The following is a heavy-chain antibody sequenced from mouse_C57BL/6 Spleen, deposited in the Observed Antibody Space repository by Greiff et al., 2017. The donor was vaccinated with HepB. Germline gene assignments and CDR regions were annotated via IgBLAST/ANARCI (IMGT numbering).Heavy chain of an antibody. Sequence: EVKLEESGGGLVKPGGSLKLSCAASGFTFSDYGMHWVRQAPEKGLEWVAYISSGSSTIYYADTVKGRFTISRDNAKNTLFLQMTSLRSEDTAMYYCAVMVTSLYYYAMDYWGQGTSVTVSS. CDR3: AVMVTSLYYYAMDY. CDR2: ISSGSSTI. J-gene: IGHJ4*01. D-gene: IGHD2-3*01. V-gene: IGHV5-17*01. CDR1: GFTFSDYG.